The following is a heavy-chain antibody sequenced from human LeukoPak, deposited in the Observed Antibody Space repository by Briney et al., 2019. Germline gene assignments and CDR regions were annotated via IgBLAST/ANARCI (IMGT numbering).Heavy chain of an antibody. J-gene: IGHJ4*02. Sequence: GGSLRLSCAASGFTFSIYWMHWVRQAPGKGLVWVAHINGDGSSTSYADSVKGRFTISRDNAKNTLYLQMNSLKAEDTAVYYCARVYPYCARTNCWFEYWGQGTLVTVSS. CDR3: ARVYPYCARTNCWFEY. CDR2: INGDGSST. V-gene: IGHV3-74*01. D-gene: IGHD2-2*01. CDR1: GFTFSIYW.